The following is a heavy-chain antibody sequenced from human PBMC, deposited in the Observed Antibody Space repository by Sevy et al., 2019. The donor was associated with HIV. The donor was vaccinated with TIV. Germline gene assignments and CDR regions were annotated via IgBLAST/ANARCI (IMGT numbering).Heavy chain of an antibody. CDR1: GFTFSSYA. CDR3: ARATRYSSSWPDAFDI. Sequence: GGSLGRSCAASGFTFSSYAMHWVRQAPGKGLEWVAVISYDGSNKYYADSVKGRFTISRDNSKNTLYLQMNSLRAEDTAVYYCARATRYSSSWPDAFDIWGQGTMVTVSS. D-gene: IGHD6-13*01. V-gene: IGHV3-30-3*01. J-gene: IGHJ3*02. CDR2: ISYDGSNK.